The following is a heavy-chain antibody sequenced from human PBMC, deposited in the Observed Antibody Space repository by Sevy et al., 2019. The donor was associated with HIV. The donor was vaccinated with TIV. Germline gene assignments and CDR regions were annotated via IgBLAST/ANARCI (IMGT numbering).Heavy chain of an antibody. CDR2: IYYSGST. Sequence: SETLSLTCTVSGGSISSYYWSWIRQPPGKGLEWIGYIYYSGSTNYNPSLKSRVTISVDTSKNQFALKLSSVTAADTAVYYCARATRRSGSYLNWFDPWGQGTLVTVSS. CDR3: ARATRRSGSYLNWFDP. CDR1: GGSISSYY. V-gene: IGHV4-59*01. J-gene: IGHJ5*02. D-gene: IGHD3-10*01.